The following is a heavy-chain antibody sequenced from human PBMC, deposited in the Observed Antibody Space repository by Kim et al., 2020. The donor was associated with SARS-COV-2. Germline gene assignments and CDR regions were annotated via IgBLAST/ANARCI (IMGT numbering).Heavy chain of an antibody. CDR2: ISYDGSNK. CDR1: GFTFSSYA. CDR3: ARVGYYYDPIGLDV. Sequence: GGSLRLSCAASGFTFSSYAMHWVRQAPGKGLEWVAVISYDGSNKYYADSVKGRFTISRDNSKNTLYLQMNSLRAEDTAVYYCARVGYYYDPIGLDVWGQGTTVTVSS. J-gene: IGHJ6*02. D-gene: IGHD3-22*01. V-gene: IGHV3-30-3*01.